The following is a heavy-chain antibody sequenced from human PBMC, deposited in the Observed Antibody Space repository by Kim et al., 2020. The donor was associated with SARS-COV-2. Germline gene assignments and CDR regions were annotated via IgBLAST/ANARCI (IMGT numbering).Heavy chain of an antibody. J-gene: IGHJ4*02. Sequence: GGSLRLSCAASGVTFDNYGMSWVRQATGKGLEWVAGVTWNGGSTGYVDSVKGRFTISRDNAKKSLHLQMNSLRAEDTALYFCARGFYNGPFDCWGQGTLVTVSS. V-gene: IGHV3-20*04. CDR3: ARGFYNGPFDC. D-gene: IGHD1-1*01. CDR2: VTWNGGST. CDR1: GVTFDNYG.